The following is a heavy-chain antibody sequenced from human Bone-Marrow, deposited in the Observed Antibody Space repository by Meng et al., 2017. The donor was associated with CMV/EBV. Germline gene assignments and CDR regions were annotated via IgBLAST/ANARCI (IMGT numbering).Heavy chain of an antibody. CDR1: GGSFSGYY. V-gene: IGHV4-34*01. D-gene: IGHD2-2*01. J-gene: IGHJ6*02. CDR3: ARGVRVYCSSTSCSYYYYGMDV. CDR2: INHSGST. Sequence: SQTLSLTCAVYGGSFSGYYWSWIRQPPGKGLEWIGEINHSGSTNYNPSLKSRVTISVDTSKNQFSLKLSSVTAADTAVYYCARGVRVYCSSTSCSYYYYGMDVWGQGTTVTASS.